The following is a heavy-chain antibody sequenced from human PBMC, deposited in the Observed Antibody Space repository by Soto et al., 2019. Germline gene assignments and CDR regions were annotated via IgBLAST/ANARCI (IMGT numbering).Heavy chain of an antibody. D-gene: IGHD4-17*01. CDR2: INADNGNT. V-gene: IGHV1-3*01. CDR3: ASEIDATTATSLDY. J-gene: IGHJ4*02. CDR1: GYTFSGSV. Sequence: QVQLVQSGSEVKKPGASVKVSCKASGYTFSGSVMHWVRQAPGQVLEWMGWINADNGNTKYSQKFQRRVTMTWDTPASTAYMSLSSLRSEDTAIYYCASEIDATTATSLDYWGQGTLVTVAS.